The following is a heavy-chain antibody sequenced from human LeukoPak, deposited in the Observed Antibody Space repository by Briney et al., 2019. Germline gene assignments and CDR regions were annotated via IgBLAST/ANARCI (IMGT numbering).Heavy chain of an antibody. D-gene: IGHD3-22*01. V-gene: IGHV1-8*03. CDR1: GYTFTSYD. CDR2: MSPNSGNT. CDR3: ARGGGYYDSSGPSFDP. J-gene: IGHJ5*02. Sequence: GASVTVSCKASGYTFTSYDINWVRQATGQGLEWMGWMSPNSGNTGYAQKFQGRVTITKNTSISTAYMELSSLRSEDTAVYYCARGGGYYDSSGPSFDPWGQGTLVTVSS.